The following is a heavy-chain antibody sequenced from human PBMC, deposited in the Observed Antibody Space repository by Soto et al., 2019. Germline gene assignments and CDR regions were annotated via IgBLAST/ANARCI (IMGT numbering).Heavy chain of an antibody. D-gene: IGHD6-19*01. CDR2: IYYSGST. J-gene: IGHJ4*02. CDR3: ARDTGYSSGWYGGYFDY. V-gene: IGHV4-59*12. Sequence: SETLSLTCTVSGGSISGYYWSWIRQPPGKGLEWIGYIYYSGSTNYNPSLKSRVTISVDTSKNQFSLKLSSVTAADTAVYYCARDTGYSSGWYGGYFDYWGQGTLVTVSS. CDR1: GGSISGYY.